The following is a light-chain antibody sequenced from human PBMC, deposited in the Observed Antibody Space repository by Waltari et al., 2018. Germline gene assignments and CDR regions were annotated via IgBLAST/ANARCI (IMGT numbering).Light chain of an antibody. CDR1: QGVSSY. V-gene: IGKV1-8*01. CDR2: AAS. Sequence: AIRMTQSPSSLSASTGDRVTITCRASQGVSSYLAWYQQKPGKAPNLLIYAASTLQSGVPSRFSGSGSGTDFSLIISCLQSEDFATYYCQQYYSYPWKFGQGTKVEI. CDR3: QQYYSYPWK. J-gene: IGKJ1*01.